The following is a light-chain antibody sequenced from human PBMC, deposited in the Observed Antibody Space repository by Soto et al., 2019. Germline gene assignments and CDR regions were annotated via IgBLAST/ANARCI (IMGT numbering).Light chain of an antibody. V-gene: IGKV3-15*01. CDR1: QSVXNN. J-gene: IGKJ1*01. CDR2: GAS. CDR3: QQYNDWPPWT. Sequence: EILMTQSPATLSVSPGDRATLSCRASQSVXNNLAWYQQSPGQAPRLLIYGASTRATGIPARFSGSGSGTEFTLTISSLQSEDFAVYYCQQYNDWPPWTFGQGTTVEIK.